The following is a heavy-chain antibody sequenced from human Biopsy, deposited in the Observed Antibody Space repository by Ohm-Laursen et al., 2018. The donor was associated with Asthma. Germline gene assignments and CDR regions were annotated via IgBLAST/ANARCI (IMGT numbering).Heavy chain of an antibody. CDR2: IKSGFGNT. CDR3: ARKAGSCISRTCYSLDF. Sequence: ASVKVSCKSLGGTFNTYVIGWVRQAPGQGLEWMGGIKSGFGNTSYPQKFQDRVTITADDSTSTVYMELSSLRSEDTAVYYCARKAGSCISRTCYSLDFWGQGTLVTVSS. V-gene: IGHV1-69*13. J-gene: IGHJ4*02. D-gene: IGHD2-2*01. CDR1: GGTFNTYV.